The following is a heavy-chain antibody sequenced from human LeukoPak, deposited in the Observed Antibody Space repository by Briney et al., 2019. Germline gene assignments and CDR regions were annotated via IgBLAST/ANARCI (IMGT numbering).Heavy chain of an antibody. D-gene: IGHD2-2*01. CDR2: INPSGGST. J-gene: IGHJ3*02. CDR3: ASPGICSSTSCYSLGAFDI. V-gene: IGHV1-46*01. CDR1: GYTFTSYY. Sequence: ASVKVSCKASGYTFTSYYMHWVRQAPGQGLEWMGIINPSGGSTSYAQKFQGRVTMTRDTSTSTVYMELSSLGSEDTAVYYCASPGICSSTSCYSLGAFDIWGQGTMVTVSS.